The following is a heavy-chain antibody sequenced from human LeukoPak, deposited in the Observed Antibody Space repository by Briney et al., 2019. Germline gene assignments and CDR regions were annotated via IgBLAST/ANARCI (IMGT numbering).Heavy chain of an antibody. Sequence: SETLSLTCTVSGGSISSGDYYWSWIRQPPGKGLEWIGYIYYSGSTYYNPSLKSRVTISVDTPKNQFSLKLSSVTAADTAVYYCARLSSGDHRNFDYWGQGTLVTVSS. V-gene: IGHV4-30-4*01. J-gene: IGHJ4*02. CDR2: IYYSGST. CDR3: ARLSSGDHRNFDY. D-gene: IGHD4-17*01. CDR1: GGSISSGDYY.